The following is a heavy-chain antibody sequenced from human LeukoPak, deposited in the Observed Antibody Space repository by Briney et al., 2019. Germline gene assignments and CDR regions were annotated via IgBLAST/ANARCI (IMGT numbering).Heavy chain of an antibody. Sequence: GGSLRLSCAGSGFTFSNSWMGWVRQAPGKGLEWVSSISSSSSYIYYADSVKGRFTISRDNAKNSLYLQMNSLRAEDTAVYYCARDLGLQDAFDIWGQGTMVTVSS. J-gene: IGHJ3*02. D-gene: IGHD5-24*01. CDR1: GFTFSNSW. V-gene: IGHV3-21*01. CDR3: ARDLGLQDAFDI. CDR2: ISSSSSYI.